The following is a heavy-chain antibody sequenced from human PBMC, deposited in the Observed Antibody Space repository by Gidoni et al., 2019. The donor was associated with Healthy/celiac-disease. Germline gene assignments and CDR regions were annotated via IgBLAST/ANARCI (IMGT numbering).Heavy chain of an antibody. J-gene: IGHJ4*02. D-gene: IGHD3-22*01. CDR2: ISYDGNNK. CDR3: AKVGITMIVVDLLDY. Sequence: QAPGKGLEWVAVISYDGNNKYYADSVKGRFTISRDNSKNTLYLQMNSLRAEDTAVYYCAKVGITMIVVDLLDYWGQGTLVTVSS. V-gene: IGHV3-30*18.